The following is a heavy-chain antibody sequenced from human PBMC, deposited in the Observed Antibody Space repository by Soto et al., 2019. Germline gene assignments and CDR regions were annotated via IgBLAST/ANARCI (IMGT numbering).Heavy chain of an antibody. V-gene: IGHV3-23*01. CDR1: GFTFSIYA. Sequence: GGSLRLSCAASGFTFSIYAMSWVRQAPGKGLEWVSGIGGGDDDTYYADSVKGRFTISRDNSKSTLFLQMNSLRAEDSGTYYCARLRVPLPVTKMSSLHNWGRGTLVTVSS. D-gene: IGHD4-17*01. J-gene: IGHJ4*01. CDR2: IGGGDDDT. CDR3: ARLRVPLPVTKMSSLHN.